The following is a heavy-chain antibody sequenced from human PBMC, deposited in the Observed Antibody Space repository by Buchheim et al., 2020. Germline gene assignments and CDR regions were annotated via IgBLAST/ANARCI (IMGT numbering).Heavy chain of an antibody. Sequence: QVQLVESGGGVVQPGRSLRLSCAASGFTSSSYGMHWGRQAPGKGLEWVAAISYDGSNKYYADSVKGRFTISRDNSKNAVYLQMNSLRAEDTAVYYCAKVVTVAGADYYHYGMDVWGQGTT. V-gene: IGHV3-30*18. J-gene: IGHJ6*02. CDR3: AKVVTVAGADYYHYGMDV. D-gene: IGHD6-19*01. CDR2: ISYDGSNK. CDR1: GFTSSSYG.